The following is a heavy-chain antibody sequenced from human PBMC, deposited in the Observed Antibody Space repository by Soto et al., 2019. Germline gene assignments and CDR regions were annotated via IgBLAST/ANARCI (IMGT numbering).Heavy chain of an antibody. CDR2: ISAYNVNT. D-gene: IGHD1-7*01. CDR1: GYSFTHYL. V-gene: IGHV1-18*01. Sequence: QVQLVQSGAEVKNPGASVKVSCKASGYSFTHYLITCVRQAPGQGLEWIGWISAYNVNTNYAQNFQGRGTMTTDTSTTTTYMEMRSLRYDYTAVYYCARVTDSNYPAQRLIEYWGQRTLVTVSS. J-gene: IGHJ4*02. CDR3: ARVTDSNYPAQRLIEY.